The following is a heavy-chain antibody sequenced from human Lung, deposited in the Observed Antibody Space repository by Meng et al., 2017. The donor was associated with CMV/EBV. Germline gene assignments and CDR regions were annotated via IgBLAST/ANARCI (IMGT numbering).Heavy chain of an antibody. Sequence: GESLKISCAASGFTFSTYSMNWVRQAPGKGLVWVSRINSDGSSTSYADSVKGRFTISRDNAKNTLYLQMNSLRAEDTAVYYCARDCHPEGGYPSDAFDIWDQGTXVTVSS. D-gene: IGHD3-22*01. CDR2: INSDGSST. CDR3: ARDCHPEGGYPSDAFDI. V-gene: IGHV3-74*01. J-gene: IGHJ3*02. CDR1: GFTFSTYS.